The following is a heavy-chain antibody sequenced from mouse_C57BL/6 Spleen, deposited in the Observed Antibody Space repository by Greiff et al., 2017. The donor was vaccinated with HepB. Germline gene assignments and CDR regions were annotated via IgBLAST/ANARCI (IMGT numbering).Heavy chain of an antibody. V-gene: IGHV1-69*01. CDR2: IDPSDSYT. CDR3: ALRGYYNAMDY. Sequence: QSCKASGYTFTSYWMHWVKQRPGQGLEWIGEIDPSDSYTNYNQKFKGKSTLTVDKSSSTAYMQLSSLTSEDSAVYYCALRGYYNAMDYWGQGTSVTVSS. J-gene: IGHJ4*01. CDR1: GYTFTSYW. D-gene: IGHD1-1*01.